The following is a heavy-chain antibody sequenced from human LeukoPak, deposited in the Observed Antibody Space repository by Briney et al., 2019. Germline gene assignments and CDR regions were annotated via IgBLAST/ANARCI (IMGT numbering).Heavy chain of an antibody. J-gene: IGHJ3*02. Sequence: GGSLRLSCAASGFTFSSYAMSWVRQAPGKGLEWASSISGGGGSTYYADSVKGRFTISRDNSKNTLYLQMNSLRAEDTAVYYCAKQIIVVVPAAMYATTFDIWGQGTMVTVSS. V-gene: IGHV3-23*01. D-gene: IGHD2-2*01. CDR1: GFTFSSYA. CDR2: ISGGGGST. CDR3: AKQIIVVVPAAMYATTFDI.